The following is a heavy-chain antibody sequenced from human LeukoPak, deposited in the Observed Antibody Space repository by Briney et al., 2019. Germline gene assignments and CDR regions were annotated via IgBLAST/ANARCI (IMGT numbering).Heavy chain of an antibody. CDR2: INPGGSVI. CDR1: GLTFSGYW. V-gene: IGHV3-74*01. CDR3: GRDMWGTMDY. D-gene: IGHD3-16*01. J-gene: IGHJ4*02. Sequence: TGGSLRLSCVASGLTFSGYWMHWVRQAPGKGPVWVSRINPGGSVITYADSVKGRFTISRDNAKNTLYLQMNSLRVGDTAVYFCGRDMWGTMDYWGQGALVTVSS.